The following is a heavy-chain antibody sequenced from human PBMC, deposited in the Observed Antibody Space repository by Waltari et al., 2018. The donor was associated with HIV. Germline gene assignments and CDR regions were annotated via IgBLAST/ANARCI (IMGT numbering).Heavy chain of an antibody. J-gene: IGHJ4*02. CDR3: ARVSYGSGGLDY. V-gene: IGHV4-39*07. CDR2: IYYSGST. CDR1: DRPVSSTGYS. D-gene: IGHD3-10*01. Sequence: QLQLQWSGPGLVKPSETLSLPCTVSDRPVSSTGYSWGWIRQPPGKGLEWVGCIYYSGSTYYNPSLKSRVTISVDTSKNQFSLKLSSVTAADTAVYYCARVSYGSGGLDYWGQGTLVTVSS.